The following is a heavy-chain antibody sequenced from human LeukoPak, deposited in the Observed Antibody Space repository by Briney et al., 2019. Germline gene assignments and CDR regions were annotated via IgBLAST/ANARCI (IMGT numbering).Heavy chain of an antibody. D-gene: IGHD6-19*01. CDR3: ARDAAQWLVKT. Sequence: GGSLRLSCAASGFTFSSYDMHWVRQATGKGLEWVSAIGTAGDTYYPGSVKARFTISRENAKNSLYLQMNSLRAGDTAVYYCARDAAQWLVKTWGQGTLVTVSS. CDR2: IGTAGDT. V-gene: IGHV3-13*01. CDR1: GFTFSSYD. J-gene: IGHJ4*02.